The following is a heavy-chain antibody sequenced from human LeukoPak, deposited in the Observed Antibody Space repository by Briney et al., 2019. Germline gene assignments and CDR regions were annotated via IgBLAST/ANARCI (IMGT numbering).Heavy chain of an antibody. CDR3: ARTGDSSGYYVWFDP. Sequence: GGSLRLSCAASGFMFSTYSMNWVRQAPGRGLEWVSYISSRGGGTTHHADSVKGRFTISRDNGKNSLYLQMNSLRDEDTAVYYCARTGDSSGYYVWFDPWGQGTLVTVSS. J-gene: IGHJ5*02. CDR1: GFMFSTYS. D-gene: IGHD6-19*01. CDR2: ISSRGGGTT. V-gene: IGHV3-48*02.